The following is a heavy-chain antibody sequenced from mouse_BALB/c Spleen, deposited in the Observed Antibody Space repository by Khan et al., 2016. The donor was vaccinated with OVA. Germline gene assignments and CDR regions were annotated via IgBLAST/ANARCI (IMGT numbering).Heavy chain of an antibody. Sequence: QVQLQQPGAELVRPGVSVKISCKGSGYTFTDYAMHWVKQSHAKSLEWIGVISTYYGDASYNQKFKGKATMTVDQSSSTAYMELARLTSEDSAIYYCARGSGNSRCAYWGQGTLVTVAA. CDR2: ISTYYGDA. V-gene: IGHV1S137*01. D-gene: IGHD1-3*01. CDR1: GYTFTDYA. CDR3: ARGSGNSRCAY. J-gene: IGHJ3*01.